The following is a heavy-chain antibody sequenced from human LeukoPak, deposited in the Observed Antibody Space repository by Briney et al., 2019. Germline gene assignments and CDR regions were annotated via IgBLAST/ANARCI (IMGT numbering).Heavy chain of an antibody. CDR2: IYSSGST. CDR3: ARSDDILTGYAFDI. Sequence: SETLSLTCTVSGGSISNYYWGWIRQPPGKGLEWIGYIYSSGSTNYNPSLKSRVTISVDTSKNQFSLKLSSVTAADTAVYYCARSDDILTGYAFDIWGQGTMVTVSS. D-gene: IGHD3-9*01. J-gene: IGHJ3*02. V-gene: IGHV4-59*01. CDR1: GGSISNYY.